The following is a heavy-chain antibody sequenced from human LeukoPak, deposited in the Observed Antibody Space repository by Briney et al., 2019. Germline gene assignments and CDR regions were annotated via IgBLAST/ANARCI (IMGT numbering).Heavy chain of an antibody. D-gene: IGHD3-10*01. CDR2: IYYSGST. J-gene: IGHJ4*02. CDR3: ARRSVRGDPLYFDY. CDR1: GGSISSYY. V-gene: IGHV4-59*04. Sequence: SETLSLTCTVSGGSISSYYWSWIRQPPGKGLEWIGNIYYSGSTYYNPSLKSRVTISVDTSKNQFSLNLSSVTAADTAVYYCARRSVRGDPLYFDYWGQGTLVTVSS.